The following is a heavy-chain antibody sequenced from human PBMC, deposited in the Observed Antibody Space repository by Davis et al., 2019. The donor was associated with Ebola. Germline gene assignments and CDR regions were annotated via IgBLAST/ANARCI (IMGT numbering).Heavy chain of an antibody. J-gene: IGHJ5*02. Sequence: SETLSLTCTVPGGSISSYYWSWIRQPPGKGLEWIGYIYYSGSTNYNPSLKSRVTISVDTSKNQFSLKLSSVTAADTAVYYCARHNYDFWSGYYGGTWFDPWGQGTLVTVSS. D-gene: IGHD3-3*01. V-gene: IGHV4-59*08. CDR2: IYYSGST. CDR3: ARHNYDFWSGYYGGTWFDP. CDR1: GGSISSYY.